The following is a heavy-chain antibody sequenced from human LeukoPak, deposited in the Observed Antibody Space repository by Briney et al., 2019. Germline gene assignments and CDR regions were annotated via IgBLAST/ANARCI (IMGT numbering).Heavy chain of an antibody. CDR2: IYYSGST. CDR1: GGSISSYY. Sequence: MTSETLSLTCTVSGGSISSYYWSWIRQPPGKGLEWIGYIYYSGSTNYNPSLKSRVTISVDTSKNQFSLKLSSVTAADTAVYYCARLREAWVCFDYWGQGTLVTVSS. V-gene: IGHV4-59*08. D-gene: IGHD2-21*01. CDR3: ARLREAWVCFDY. J-gene: IGHJ4*02.